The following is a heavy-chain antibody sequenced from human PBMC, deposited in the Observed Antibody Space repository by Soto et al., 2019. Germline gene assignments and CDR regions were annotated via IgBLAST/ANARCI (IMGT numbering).Heavy chain of an antibody. J-gene: IGHJ3*02. CDR2: IKSKTDGGTT. V-gene: IGHV3-15*07. D-gene: IGHD5-18*01. CDR1: GFTFSNAW. Sequence: GGSLRLSCAASGFTFSNAWMNWVRQAPGKGLEWVGRIKSKTDGGTTDYAAPVKGRFTISRDDSKNTLYLQMNNLKNKDTAVFFFTTGLEDTAMAEDAFDIWGQGTMVTVSS. CDR3: TTGLEDTAMAEDAFDI.